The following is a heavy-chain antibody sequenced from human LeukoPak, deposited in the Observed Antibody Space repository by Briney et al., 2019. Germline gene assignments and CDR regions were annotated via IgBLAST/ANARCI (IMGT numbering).Heavy chain of an antibody. D-gene: IGHD1-26*01. V-gene: IGHV4-59*08. Sequence: SETQSLTCTVSGGSINSYYWSWIRQPPGRGLEWIGYIYYSGSTNYNPSLKSRVTISVDTSKNQFSLKLSSVTAADTAVYYCARGNHIVGRQHWGQGTLVTVSS. CDR3: ARGNHIVGRQH. CDR1: GGSINSYY. J-gene: IGHJ4*02. CDR2: IYYSGST.